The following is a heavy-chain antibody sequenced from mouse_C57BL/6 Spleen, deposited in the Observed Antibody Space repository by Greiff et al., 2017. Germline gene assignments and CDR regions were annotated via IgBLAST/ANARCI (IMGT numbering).Heavy chain of an antibody. Sequence: EVKLVESGGGLVKPGGSLKLSCAASGFTFSSYAMSWVRQTPEKRLEWVATISDGGSYTYYPDNVKGRFTISRDNAKNNLYLQMSHLKSEDTAMYYCARDGVLRPSYFDYWGQGTTLTVSS. V-gene: IGHV5-4*01. CDR3: ARDGVLRPSYFDY. D-gene: IGHD1-1*01. CDR2: ISDGGSYT. J-gene: IGHJ2*01. CDR1: GFTFSSYA.